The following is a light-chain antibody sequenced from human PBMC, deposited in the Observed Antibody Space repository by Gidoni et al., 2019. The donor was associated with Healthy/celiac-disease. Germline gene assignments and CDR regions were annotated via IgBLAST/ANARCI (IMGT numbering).Light chain of an antibody. CDR3: QQSYSTPIT. V-gene: IGKV1-39*01. CDR1: QSISSH. CDR2: AAS. Sequence: DIQMTQSPSSLSASVGDRVNITCRASQSISSHLNWYQQKPGKAPKLLIYAASSLQSGVPSRFSCSGSGTDFTLTISSLQPEDFATYYCQQSYSTPITFGQGTRLEIK. J-gene: IGKJ5*01.